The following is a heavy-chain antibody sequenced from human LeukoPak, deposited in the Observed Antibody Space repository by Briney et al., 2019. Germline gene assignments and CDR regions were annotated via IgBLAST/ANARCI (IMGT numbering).Heavy chain of an antibody. D-gene: IGHD3-22*01. J-gene: IGHJ4*02. Sequence: TPSETLSLTCTVFGGSISSGSYYWSWIRQPAGKGLEWIGRIYTSGSTNYNPSLKSRFTISVDTSKNQFSLKLSSVTAADTAVYYCAREAGYYYDSSGRRSDYWGQGTLVTVSS. V-gene: IGHV4-61*02. CDR2: IYTSGST. CDR1: GGSISSGSYY. CDR3: AREAGYYYDSSGRRSDY.